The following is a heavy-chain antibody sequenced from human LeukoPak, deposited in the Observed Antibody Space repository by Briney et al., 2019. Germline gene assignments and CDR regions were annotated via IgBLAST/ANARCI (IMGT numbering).Heavy chain of an antibody. V-gene: IGHV4-61*02. CDR1: GGSISRGSYY. Sequence: SQTLSLTCTVSGGSISRGSYYWSWYRQPAGKGLEWIGRISSSGSTNYNPSLKSRVTISVDTSKDQFFLKLSSVTATDTAVYYCARGAPRPDYWGLGTLVTVSS. CDR2: ISSSGST. J-gene: IGHJ4*02. CDR3: ARGAPRPDY.